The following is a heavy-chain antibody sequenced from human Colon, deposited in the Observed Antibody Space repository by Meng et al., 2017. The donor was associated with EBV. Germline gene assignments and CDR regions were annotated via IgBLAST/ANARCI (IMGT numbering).Heavy chain of an antibody. Sequence: LPSRGSWSGLVMPFKTLYPTCTVPVGSISSGDYYWSWIRQPPGKGLELIGHIYYSGSTSYNPSLKSRVTISVDTSNNQFSLKLSSVTAADTAVYYCARVGWRQWSFDLWGRGTLVTVSS. CDR3: ARVGWRQWSFDL. CDR1: VGSISSGDYY. V-gene: IGHV4-30-4*01. CDR2: IYYSGST. D-gene: IGHD5-18*01. J-gene: IGHJ2*01.